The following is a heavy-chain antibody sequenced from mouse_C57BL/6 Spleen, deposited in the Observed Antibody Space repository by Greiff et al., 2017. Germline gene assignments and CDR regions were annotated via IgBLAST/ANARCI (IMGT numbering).Heavy chain of an antibody. J-gene: IGHJ1*03. CDR1: GYTFTSYW. CDR2: IDPNSGGT. CDR3: AIYYGNSLGDVEG. D-gene: IGHD2-1*01. Sequence: QVQLQQPGAELVKPGASVKLSCKASGYTFTSYWMHWVKQRPGRGLEWIGRIDPNSGGTKYNEKFKSKATLTVDKPSSTAYRQRSSLTSEDSAVYYCAIYYGNSLGDVEGWGTGATVTVAS. V-gene: IGHV1-72*01.